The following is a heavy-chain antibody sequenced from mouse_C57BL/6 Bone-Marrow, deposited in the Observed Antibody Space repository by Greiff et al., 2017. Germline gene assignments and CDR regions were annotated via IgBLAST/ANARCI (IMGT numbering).Heavy chain of an antibody. J-gene: IGHJ3*01. CDR2: IYPGDGDT. CDR1: GYAFSSSW. D-gene: IGHD1-1*01. V-gene: IGHV1-82*01. Sequence: QVQLQQSGPELVKPGASVKISCKASGYAFSSSWMNWVKQRPGKGLEWIGRIYPGDGDTNYNGKFKGKATLTADKSSSTAYMQLSSLTSEDSAVYFCATFIGGCAYWGQGTLVTVSA. CDR3: ATFIGGCAY.